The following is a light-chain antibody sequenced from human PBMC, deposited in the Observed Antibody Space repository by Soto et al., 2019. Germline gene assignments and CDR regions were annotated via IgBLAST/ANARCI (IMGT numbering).Light chain of an antibody. CDR3: QSYDSSLSGYWV. J-gene: IGLJ3*02. V-gene: IGLV1-40*01. Sequence: SVLTQPPSVSGAPGQRVTISCTGRSSKIGAGYDVHWYQHIPGTAPKLLIYGNNNRPSGVPDRFSGFKSGTSASLAITGLQAEDEADYYCQSYDSSLSGYWVFGGGTKVTVL. CDR2: GNN. CDR1: SSKIGAGYD.